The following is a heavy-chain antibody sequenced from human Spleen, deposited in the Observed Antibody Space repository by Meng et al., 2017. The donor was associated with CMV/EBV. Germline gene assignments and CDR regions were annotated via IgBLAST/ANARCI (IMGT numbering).Heavy chain of an antibody. CDR2: VDPEDGIP. J-gene: IGHJ5*02. Sequence: SCNVSGYNFIDFYMHWVRQAPGKGLEWMGLVDPEDGIPKYAEGFQDRVTIVADTSTDTAYMELSSLRSEDTAIYYCATVQGRFMQLAWGQGTLVTVSS. CDR1: GYNFIDFY. D-gene: IGHD3-3*01. CDR3: ATVQGRFMQLA. V-gene: IGHV1-69-2*01.